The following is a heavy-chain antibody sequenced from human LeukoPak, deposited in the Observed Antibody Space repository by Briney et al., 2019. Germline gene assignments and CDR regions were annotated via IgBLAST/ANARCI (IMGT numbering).Heavy chain of an antibody. D-gene: IGHD6-13*01. Sequence: AGGSLRLSCAASGFSFSNYAMSWVRQAPGKGLEWVSVIIDSGRTAYYADSVKGRFTISRDNAKNSLYLRMNSLRAEDTAVYYCARDGGYSSSWLTPDAFDIWGQGTMVTVSS. CDR2: IIDSGRTA. CDR1: GFSFSNYA. V-gene: IGHV3-23*01. J-gene: IGHJ3*02. CDR3: ARDGGYSSSWLTPDAFDI.